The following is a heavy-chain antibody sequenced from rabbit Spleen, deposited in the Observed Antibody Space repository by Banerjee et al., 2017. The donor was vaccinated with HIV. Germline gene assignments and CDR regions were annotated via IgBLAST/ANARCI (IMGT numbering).Heavy chain of an antibody. CDR3: VRDRADIGGDYGLYYFDF. V-gene: IGHV1S45*01. Sequence: QEQLVESGGGLVKPEASLTLTCKASGFPFSEKAVMCWVRQTPGKGLECIACIYADRSGSTYYANWAKGRFTISRTSSTTVTLEMTSLTAADTATYFCVRDRADIGGDYGLYYFDFWGPGTLVT. CDR1: GFPFSEKAV. D-gene: IGHD2-1*01. CDR2: IYADRSGST. J-gene: IGHJ4*01.